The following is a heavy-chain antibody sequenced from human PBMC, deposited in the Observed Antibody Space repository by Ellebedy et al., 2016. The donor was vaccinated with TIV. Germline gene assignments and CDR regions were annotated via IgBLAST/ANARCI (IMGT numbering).Heavy chain of an antibody. CDR2: ISPYSGNT. J-gene: IGHJ4*02. CDR1: GYTFSNYG. CDR3: ARDAGGYENALDY. Sequence: ASVKVSXKASGYTFSNYGICWVRQAPGQGLEWMGWISPYSGNTDFAQKFQGRLTMTTDTSTNTAYMELRSLRSDDTAVYYCARDAGGYENALDYWGQGTRVTVSS. D-gene: IGHD5-12*01. V-gene: IGHV1-18*01.